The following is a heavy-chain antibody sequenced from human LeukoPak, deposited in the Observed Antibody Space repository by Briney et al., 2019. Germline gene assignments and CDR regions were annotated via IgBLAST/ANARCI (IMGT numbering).Heavy chain of an antibody. D-gene: IGHD2-2*01. CDR1: GFTFSRYW. Sequence: GGSLRLSCAASGFTFSRYWMSWVRQAPGKGLERVANIKQDGSEKHYVDSVEGRFTISRDNAKNSLYLQMNSLRAEDTAVFYCARASRGGVVPAALLDYWGQGTLVTVSS. CDR2: IKQDGSEK. CDR3: ARASRGGVVPAALLDY. V-gene: IGHV3-7*01. J-gene: IGHJ4*02.